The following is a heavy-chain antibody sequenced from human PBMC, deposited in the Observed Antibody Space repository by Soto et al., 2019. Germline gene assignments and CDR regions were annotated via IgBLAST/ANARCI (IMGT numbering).Heavy chain of an antibody. J-gene: IGHJ6*02. CDR3: ARVGYSYGYSYYYGMDV. CDR2: IYYSGST. CDR1: GGSISSYY. Sequence: PSETLSLTCTVSGGSISSYYWSWIRQPPGKGLEWIGYIYYSGSTNYNPSLKSRVTISVDTSKNQFSLKLSSVTAADTAVYYCARVGYSYGYSYYYGMDVWGQGTTVTVPS. V-gene: IGHV4-59*01. D-gene: IGHD5-18*01.